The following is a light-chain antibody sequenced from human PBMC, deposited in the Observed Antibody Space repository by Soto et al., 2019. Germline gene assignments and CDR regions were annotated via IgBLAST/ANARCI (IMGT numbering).Light chain of an antibody. Sequence: DIQMTQSPSSLSASVGDRVTITCRASQSISSYLNWYQQKPGKAPKLLIYAASSLQSGVPSRFSGRGPVTDFTLTISSLQPEDFATYYCQQSYSTLMYTFGQGTKLEIK. CDR1: QSISSY. V-gene: IGKV1-39*01. CDR2: AAS. CDR3: QQSYSTLMYT. J-gene: IGKJ2*01.